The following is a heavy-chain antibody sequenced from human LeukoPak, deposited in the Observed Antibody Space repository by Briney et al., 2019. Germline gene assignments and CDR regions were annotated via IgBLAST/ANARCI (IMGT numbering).Heavy chain of an antibody. Sequence: GWSLRLSCTTSGFTFGDHAMSWVRQAPGKGLEWVSGISGSGGNTYYADSVKGRITISRDNSKNTVDLQMNSLRAEDTAVYFCALGLLGFWGQGTLVTVSS. CDR3: ALGLLGF. CDR2: ISGSGGNT. D-gene: IGHD3/OR15-3a*01. CDR1: GFTFGDHA. V-gene: IGHV3-23*01. J-gene: IGHJ4*02.